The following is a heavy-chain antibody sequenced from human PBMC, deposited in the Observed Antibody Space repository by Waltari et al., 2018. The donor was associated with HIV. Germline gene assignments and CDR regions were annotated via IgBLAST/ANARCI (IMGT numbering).Heavy chain of an antibody. J-gene: IGHJ2*01. CDR2: TYYRSKWSN. Sequence: KLRQPGPGLVKPWQTLYPPFPIPGDIFSSNSAAWTWTGKSPPRGLDWLGRTYYRSKWSNDYAVSVKSRITINPDTSNNQCSLQLNSVSPEDTAVYYCARAPVGGWYFDIWGRGTLVTVSS. CDR1: GDIFSSNSAA. D-gene: IGHD1-26*01. V-gene: IGHV6-1*01. CDR3: ARAPVGGWYFDI.